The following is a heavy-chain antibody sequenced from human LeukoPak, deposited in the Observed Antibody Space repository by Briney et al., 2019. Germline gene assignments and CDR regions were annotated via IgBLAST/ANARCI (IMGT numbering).Heavy chain of an antibody. CDR2: IYHSGST. Sequence: PSETLSLTCAVSGYSNSSGYYWGWIRQPPGKGLEWIGSIYHSGSTYYNPSLKSRVTISVDTSKNQFSLKLSSVTAADTAVYYCASDTRTVTSVLFDYWGQGTLVTVSS. CDR3: ASDTRTVTSVLFDY. V-gene: IGHV4-38-2*01. D-gene: IGHD4-17*01. CDR1: GYSNSSGYY. J-gene: IGHJ4*02.